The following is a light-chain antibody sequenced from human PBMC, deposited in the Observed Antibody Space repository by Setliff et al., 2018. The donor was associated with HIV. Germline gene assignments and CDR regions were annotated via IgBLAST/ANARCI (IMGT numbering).Light chain of an antibody. CDR1: SSDVGSYNY. Sequence: QSVLTQPASVSGSPGQSITISCTGTSSDVGSYNYVSWYQQHPGKAPKLMIYEVSNRPSGVSNRFSGSKSGNTASLTISGLQAEDEADYYCSSYTSSSLYAFGTGTKVTVL. V-gene: IGLV2-14*01. CDR2: EVS. J-gene: IGLJ1*01. CDR3: SSYTSSSLYA.